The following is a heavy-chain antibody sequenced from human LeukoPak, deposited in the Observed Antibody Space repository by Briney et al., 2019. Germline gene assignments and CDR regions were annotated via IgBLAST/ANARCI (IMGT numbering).Heavy chain of an antibody. CDR3: ARGRGYCSSTSCSYNWFDP. D-gene: IGHD2-2*01. CDR1: GYTFTGYY. J-gene: IGHJ5*02. Sequence: ASVKVSCKASGYTFTGYYMHWVRQAPGQGLEWMGWINPNSGGTNYAQKFQGRVTMTRDTSISTAYMELSSLRSEDTAVYYCARGRGYCSSTSCSYNWFDPWGQGTLVTVSS. CDR2: INPNSGGT. V-gene: IGHV1-2*02.